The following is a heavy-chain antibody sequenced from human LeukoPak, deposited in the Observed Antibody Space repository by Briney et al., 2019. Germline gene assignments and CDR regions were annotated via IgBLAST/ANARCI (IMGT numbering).Heavy chain of an antibody. V-gene: IGHV4-39*01. CDR1: GGSISSSSYY. CDR2: IYYSGST. Sequence: SETLSLTCTVPGGSISSSSYYWGWIRQPPGKGLEWIGSIYYSGSTYYNPSLKSRVTISVDTSKNQISLKLSSVTAADTAVYYCASSKKTNFGPCGQGALVTVSS. D-gene: IGHD1/OR15-1a*01. J-gene: IGHJ5*02. CDR3: ASSKKTNFGP.